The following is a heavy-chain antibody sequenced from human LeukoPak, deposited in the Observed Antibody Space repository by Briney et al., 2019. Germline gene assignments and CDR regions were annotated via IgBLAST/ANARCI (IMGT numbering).Heavy chain of an antibody. Sequence: GGSLRLSCAASGFTFGSYAMHWVRQAPGKGLEWAASIRYDGSDKNYADSVKGRFTISRDNSRNTPYLQMNSLRAEDTAVYYCAKRATYFESSGYYTFDHWGQGTLVTVSS. D-gene: IGHD3-22*01. J-gene: IGHJ4*02. CDR1: GFTFGSYA. CDR3: AKRATYFESSGYYTFDH. V-gene: IGHV3-30*02. CDR2: IRYDGSDK.